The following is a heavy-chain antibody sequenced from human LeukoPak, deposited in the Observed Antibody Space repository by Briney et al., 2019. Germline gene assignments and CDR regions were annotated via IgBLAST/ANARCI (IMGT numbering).Heavy chain of an antibody. V-gene: IGHV3-30*03. D-gene: IGHD3-3*02. CDR1: GFTFSNYG. J-gene: IGHJ4*02. Sequence: GGSLRLSCAASGFTFSNYGMHWVRQAPGKGLEWVAVISYDGSNEYYADSVKGRFAISRDTSKNTLYLQMNSLRAEDTAVYYCAPLSIREENNFDHWGQGTLVTVSS. CDR2: ISYDGSNE. CDR3: APLSIREENNFDH.